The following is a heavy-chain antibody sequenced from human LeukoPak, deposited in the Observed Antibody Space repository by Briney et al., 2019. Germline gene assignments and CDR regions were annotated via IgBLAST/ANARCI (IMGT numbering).Heavy chain of an antibody. CDR2: ISWNSGSI. V-gene: IGHV3-9*01. Sequence: GGSLRLSCAASGFTFDDYAMHWVRQAPGKGLEWVSGISWNSGSIGYADSVKGRFTISRDNAKNSLYLQMNSLRAEDTAVYYCARGGNQLLWSWFDPWGQGTLVTVSS. D-gene: IGHD2-2*01. J-gene: IGHJ5*02. CDR1: GFTFDDYA. CDR3: ARGGNQLLWSWFDP.